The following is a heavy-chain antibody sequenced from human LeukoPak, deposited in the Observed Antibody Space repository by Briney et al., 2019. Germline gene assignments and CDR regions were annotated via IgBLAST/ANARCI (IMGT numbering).Heavy chain of an antibody. CDR1: GFAFSDFY. D-gene: IGHD2-15*01. CDR3: ARVHCSGGGCSS. V-gene: IGHV3-11*01. Sequence: GGSLRLSCAASGFAFSDFYMSWIRQAPGKGLEFISYISGGGDTIFYADSVKGRFTISRDNAKNSLYLQMNSLRAEDTAVYYCARVHCSGGGCSSWGQGTLSPSP. J-gene: IGHJ4*02. CDR2: ISGGGDTI.